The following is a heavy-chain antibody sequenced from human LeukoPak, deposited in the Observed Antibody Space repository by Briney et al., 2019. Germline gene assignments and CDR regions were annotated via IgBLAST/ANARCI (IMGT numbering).Heavy chain of an antibody. V-gene: IGHV3-30*04. CDR2: ISNDGRNK. CDR3: AREGFTSTWLYYYYYMDV. CDR1: GFTFSSYG. Sequence: GSLRLSCAASGFTFSSYGVHWVRQAPGKGLEWVAVISNDGRNKNYADSVRGRFTISRDNSKNGLHLQMNSLRPEDTAIYYCAREGFTSTWLYYYYYMDVWGKGTTVTVSS. J-gene: IGHJ6*03. D-gene: IGHD6-13*01.